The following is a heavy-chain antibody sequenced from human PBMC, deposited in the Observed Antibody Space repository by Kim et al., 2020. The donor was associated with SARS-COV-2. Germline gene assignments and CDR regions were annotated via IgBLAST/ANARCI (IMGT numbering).Heavy chain of an antibody. CDR1: GFTFSSYA. V-gene: IGHV3-23*01. CDR3: AKDRFRTGISSYFDY. CDR2: ISGSGGST. Sequence: GGSLRLSCAASGFTFSSYAMSWVRQAPGKGLEWGSAISGSGGSTYYADSVKGRFTISRDNSKNTLYLQMNSLRAEDTAVYYCAKDRFRTGISSYFDYWGQGTLVTVSS. D-gene: IGHD1-1*01. J-gene: IGHJ4*02.